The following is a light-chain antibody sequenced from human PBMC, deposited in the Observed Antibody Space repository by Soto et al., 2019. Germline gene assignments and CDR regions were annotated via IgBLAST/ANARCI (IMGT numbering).Light chain of an antibody. CDR2: NAS. J-gene: IGKJ4*01. CDR3: QQCGTWPGT. CDR1: QNINNW. V-gene: IGKV3-11*01. Sequence: EIELTQSPATLSLSPGERATLSCRASQNINNWLAWYQQKPGQTPRLLIYNASTWATDIPAWFSGSGSGTDFPLTISGLEPEVFAVYYCQQCGTWPGTFGGGTKVEIK.